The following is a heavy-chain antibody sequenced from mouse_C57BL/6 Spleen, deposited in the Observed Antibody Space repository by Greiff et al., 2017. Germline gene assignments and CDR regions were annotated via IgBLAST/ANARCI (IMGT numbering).Heavy chain of an antibody. Sequence: VQLQESGPGLVQPSQSLSITCTVSGFSLTSYGVHWVRQSPGKGLEWLGVIWRGGSTDYNAAFMSRLSITKDNSKSQVFFKMNSLQADDTAIYYCAKGYYGSSSYYFDYWGQGTTLTVSS. J-gene: IGHJ2*01. CDR2: IWRGGST. CDR3: AKGYYGSSSYYFDY. V-gene: IGHV2-5*01. CDR1: GFSLTSYG. D-gene: IGHD1-1*01.